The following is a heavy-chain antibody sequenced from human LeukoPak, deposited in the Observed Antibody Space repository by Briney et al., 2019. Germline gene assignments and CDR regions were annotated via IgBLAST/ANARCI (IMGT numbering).Heavy chain of an antibody. D-gene: IGHD3-10*01. CDR2: INPSGGST. V-gene: IGHV1-46*03. CDR3: ARDLGSHDAFDI. Sequence: ASVKVSCKASGYTFTSYYMHWVRQAPGQGLEWMGIINPSGGSTSYAQKFQGGVTMTRDTSTSTVYMELSSLRSEDTAVYYCARDLGSHDAFDIWGQGTMVTVSS. CDR1: GYTFTSYY. J-gene: IGHJ3*02.